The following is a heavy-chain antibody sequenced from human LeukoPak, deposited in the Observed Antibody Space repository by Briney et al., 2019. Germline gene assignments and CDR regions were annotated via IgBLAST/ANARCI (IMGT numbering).Heavy chain of an antibody. CDR3: ARGGYDFWSGYFD. CDR1: GFTFSSYS. Sequence: GGSLRLSCAASGFTFSSYSMNWVRQAPGKGLEWVSSISSSSSYIYYADSVKGRFTISRDNAKNSLYLQMNSLRAEDTAVYYCARGGYDFWSGYFDWGQGTLVTVSS. J-gene: IGHJ4*02. CDR2: ISSSSSYI. V-gene: IGHV3-21*01. D-gene: IGHD3-3*01.